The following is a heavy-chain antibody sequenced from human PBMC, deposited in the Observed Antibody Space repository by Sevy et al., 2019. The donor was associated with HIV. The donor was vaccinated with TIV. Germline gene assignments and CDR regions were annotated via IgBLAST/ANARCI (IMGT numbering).Heavy chain of an antibody. CDR1: GFTFSSHA. Sequence: GGSLRLSCAASGFTFSSHAVSWVRQAPGKGLEWVSAISGNGENTHYSDSVRGRFTISRDNFKNTLYLHMSTLRAEDTALYYCARDRRGISAFDIWGHGTMVTVSS. CDR3: ARDRRGISAFDI. CDR2: ISGNGENT. D-gene: IGHD3-3*02. V-gene: IGHV3-23*01. J-gene: IGHJ3*02.